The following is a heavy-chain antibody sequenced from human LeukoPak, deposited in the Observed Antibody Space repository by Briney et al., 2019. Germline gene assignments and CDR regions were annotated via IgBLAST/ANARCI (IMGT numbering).Heavy chain of an antibody. J-gene: IGHJ4*02. CDR2: INSDGSST. D-gene: IGHD4/OR15-4a*01. Sequence: GGSLRLSCAASGFTFSSYWMHWVRQAPGKGLVWVSRINSDGSSTSYADSVKGRFTISRDNAKNTLYLQMNSLRAEDTAVYYCAKERMTMVAPDCWGQGSPVIVSS. CDR3: AKERMTMVAPDC. V-gene: IGHV3-74*01. CDR1: GFTFSSYW.